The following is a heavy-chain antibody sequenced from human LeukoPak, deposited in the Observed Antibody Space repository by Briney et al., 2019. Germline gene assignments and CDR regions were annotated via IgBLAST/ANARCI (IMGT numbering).Heavy chain of an antibody. J-gene: IGHJ6*03. Sequence: ASVKLSCKASGYTFNDYYLHWVRQAPGQGLEWMGWINPNSGGTKYAQKFQGRVTMTRDTSISTAYMDLNRLRSDDTAVYYCASGTTTYYYYMDDWGKGTTVTVSS. CDR1: GYTFNDYY. CDR2: INPNSGGT. D-gene: IGHD2/OR15-2a*01. V-gene: IGHV1-2*02. CDR3: ASGTTTYYYYMDD.